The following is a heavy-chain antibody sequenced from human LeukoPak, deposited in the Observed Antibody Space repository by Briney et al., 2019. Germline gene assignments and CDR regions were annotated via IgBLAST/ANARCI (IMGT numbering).Heavy chain of an antibody. CDR3: ARGRGYSGYDVSLPFDY. V-gene: IGHV3-66*01. D-gene: IGHD5-12*01. CDR1: GFTVSSKY. CDR2: IYSGGST. Sequence: GGSLRLSCAGSGFTVSSKYMSWVRQAPGKGLEWVSVIYSGGSTDYADSVKGRFTMSRDNSKNMLYLQMNSLRVDDTAVYFCARGRGYSGYDVSLPFDYWAREPWSPSPQ. J-gene: IGHJ4*02.